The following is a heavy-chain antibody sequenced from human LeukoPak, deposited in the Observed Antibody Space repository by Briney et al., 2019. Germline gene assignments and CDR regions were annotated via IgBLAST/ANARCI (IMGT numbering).Heavy chain of an antibody. Sequence: GASVKVSCKASGYTFSDFYIHWVRQAPGQGLQWMGWINPKSGATNYAVEFQGRVTMTRYTSMSTAYLELRSLRSDDTAVYYCARAAIVGATTDYWGQGTLVTVSS. CDR1: GYTFSDFY. CDR2: INPKSGAT. J-gene: IGHJ4*02. CDR3: ARAAIVGATTDY. V-gene: IGHV1-2*02. D-gene: IGHD1-26*01.